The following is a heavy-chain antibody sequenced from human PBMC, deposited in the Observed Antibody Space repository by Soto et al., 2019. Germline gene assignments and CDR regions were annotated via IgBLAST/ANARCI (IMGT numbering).Heavy chain of an antibody. D-gene: IGHD3-10*01. CDR1: GGTFSSYA. CDR2: IIPIFGTA. J-gene: IGHJ6*02. Sequence: QVQLVQSGAEVQKPGSSVKVSCKASGGTFSSYAISWVRQALGQGLEWMGGIIPIFGTANYAQKFQGRVTITADESTSTAYMELSSLRSEDTAVYYCARDRLSAMVRGVPMDVWGQGTTVTVSS. V-gene: IGHV1-69*01. CDR3: ARDRLSAMVRGVPMDV.